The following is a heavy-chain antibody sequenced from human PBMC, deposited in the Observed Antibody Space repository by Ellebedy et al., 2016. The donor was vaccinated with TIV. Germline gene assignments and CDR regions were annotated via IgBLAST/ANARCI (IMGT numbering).Heavy chain of an antibody. D-gene: IGHD6-13*01. CDR2: IHPGESNT. CDR3: ARTRPGSAAANYFEY. CDR1: TDTLTNYW. V-gene: IGHV5-51*01. J-gene: IGHJ4*02. Sequence: GGSLRLSXLVPTDTLTNYWIGWVRQLPGNGLEWMGFIHPGESNTRYSPSFQGQVTISADKSISTAYLQWGSLKASDTAMYYCARTRPGSAAANYFEYWGQGTVVTVSS.